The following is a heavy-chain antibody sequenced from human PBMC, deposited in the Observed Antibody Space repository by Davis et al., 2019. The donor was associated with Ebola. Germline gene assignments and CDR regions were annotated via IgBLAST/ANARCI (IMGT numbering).Heavy chain of an antibody. J-gene: IGHJ5*02. D-gene: IGHD3-9*01. CDR3: AREPQLRYRNWFDP. Sequence: ASVKVSCKASGYIFTTYAIHWVRQAPGQRLEWMGWINAGNGDTKSSQKFQGRVTITADESTSTAYMELSSLRSEDTAVYYCAREPQLRYRNWFDPWGQGTLVTVSS. V-gene: IGHV1-3*01. CDR1: GYIFTTYA. CDR2: INAGNGDT.